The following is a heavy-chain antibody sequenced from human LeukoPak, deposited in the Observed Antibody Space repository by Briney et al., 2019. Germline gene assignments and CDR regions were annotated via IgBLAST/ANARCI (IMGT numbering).Heavy chain of an antibody. Sequence: TGGSLRLSCAASGLTVSSKYMSWVRQAPGKGLEWVSTLYSNGNTYYADSVKGRCTISRDNSKNTLSLQMNSLRAEDTAVYYCARDYSDGSAYYSYYEYWGQGTLVTVSS. CDR1: GLTVSSKY. D-gene: IGHD3-22*01. V-gene: IGHV3-53*01. J-gene: IGHJ4*02. CDR3: ARDYSDGSAYYSYYEY. CDR2: LYSNGNT.